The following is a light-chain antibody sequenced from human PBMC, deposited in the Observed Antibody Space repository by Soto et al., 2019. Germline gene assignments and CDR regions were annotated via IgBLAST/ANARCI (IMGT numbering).Light chain of an antibody. CDR3: QQFDSSVT. Sequence: EIVLTQSPGSLSLSPGERATLSCRASQSVSSTFFAWSQQRPGQAPRLLMYGASSRATGIPERFSGSGSGTDFPLTISRLEPEDFAVYYCQQFDSSVTFGQGTKGEIK. CDR2: GAS. V-gene: IGKV3-20*01. CDR1: QSVSSTF. J-gene: IGKJ1*01.